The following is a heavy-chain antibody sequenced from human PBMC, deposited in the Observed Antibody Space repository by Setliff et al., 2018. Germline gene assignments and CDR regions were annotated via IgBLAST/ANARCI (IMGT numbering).Heavy chain of an antibody. CDR3: ARDSRGLVPAAIEGSYYYYGMDV. Sequence: ASVKVSCKASGYTFTRYAMNWVRQAPGHGLGWMGWINTNTGNPTYAQGFTGRFVFSLDTSVSTAYLQSSSLKAEDTAVYYCARDSRGLVPAAIEGSYYYYGMDVWGQGTTVTVSS. CDR1: GYTFTRYA. V-gene: IGHV7-4-1*02. CDR2: INTNTGNP. J-gene: IGHJ6*02. D-gene: IGHD2-2*02.